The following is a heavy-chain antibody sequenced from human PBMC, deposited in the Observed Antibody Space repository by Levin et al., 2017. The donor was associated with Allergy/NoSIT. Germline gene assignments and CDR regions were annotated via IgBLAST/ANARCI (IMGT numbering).Heavy chain of an antibody. CDR1: GFTFSNAW. D-gene: IGHD3-9*01. CDR3: TTDSPLRYFDWSPY. Sequence: GGSLRLSCAASGFTFSNAWMSWVRQAPGKGLEWVGRIKSKTDGGTTDYAAPVKGRFTISRDDSKNTLYLQMNSLKTEDTAVYYCTTDSPLRYFDWSPYWGQGTLVTVSS. CDR2: IKSKTDGGTT. J-gene: IGHJ4*02. V-gene: IGHV3-15*01.